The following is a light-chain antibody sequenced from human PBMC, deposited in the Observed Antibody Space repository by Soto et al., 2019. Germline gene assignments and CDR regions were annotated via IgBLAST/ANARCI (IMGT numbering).Light chain of an antibody. CDR2: EVS. CDR1: SSDVGGYNY. J-gene: IGLJ2*01. CDR3: SSYAVSSTWV. V-gene: IGLV2-8*01. Sequence: QSAPTQPPSASGSPGQSATISCTGTSSDVGGYNYVSWYQQYPGKAPKLMIYEVSKRPSGVPDRFSGSKSGNTASLTVSGLQAEDEADYYCSSYAVSSTWVFGGRTKLTVL.